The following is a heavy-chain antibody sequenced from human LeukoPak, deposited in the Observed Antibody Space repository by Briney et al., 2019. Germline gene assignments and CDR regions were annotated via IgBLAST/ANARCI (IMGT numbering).Heavy chain of an antibody. V-gene: IGHV5-51*01. D-gene: IGHD6-6*01. CDR1: GYSFTSYW. CDR2: IYPGDSDT. Sequence: PGESLKISCKGSGYSFTSYWIGWVRQLPGKGLEWMGIIYPGDSDTRYSPSFQGQVTIPADKSISTAYLQWSSLKASDTAMYYCAILGGIAARLDAFDIWGQGTMVTVSS. J-gene: IGHJ3*02. CDR3: AILGGIAARLDAFDI.